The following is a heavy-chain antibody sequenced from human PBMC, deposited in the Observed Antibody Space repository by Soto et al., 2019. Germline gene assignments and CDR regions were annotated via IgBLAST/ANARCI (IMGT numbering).Heavy chain of an antibody. V-gene: IGHV4-59*01. CDR2: IYNGVNS. Sequence: SETLSLTCTVSGASINNNYWNWIRQPPGKGLEWIGYIYNGVNSNHNPSLKSRVTISVDTSKNQFSLNKTQFSLKLSSVTAADTAVYYCARSREGPGNYHFDSWAQGTLVPVSS. J-gene: IGHJ4*02. CDR1: GASINNNY. CDR3: ARSREGPGNYHFDS. D-gene: IGHD3-22*01.